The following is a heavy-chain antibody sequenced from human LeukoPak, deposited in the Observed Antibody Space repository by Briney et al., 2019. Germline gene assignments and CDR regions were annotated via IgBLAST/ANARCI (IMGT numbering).Heavy chain of an antibody. J-gene: IGHJ4*02. CDR1: GYTFTSYD. V-gene: IGHV1-2*02. D-gene: IGHD2-8*01. Sequence: ASVKVSCKASGYTFTSYDINWVRQATGQGLEWMGWINPNSGGTNYAQKFQGRVTMTRDTSISTAYMELSRLRSDDTAVYYCARGIRGRCTNGVCLGYWGQGTLVTVSS. CDR3: ARGIRGRCTNGVCLGY. CDR2: INPNSGGT.